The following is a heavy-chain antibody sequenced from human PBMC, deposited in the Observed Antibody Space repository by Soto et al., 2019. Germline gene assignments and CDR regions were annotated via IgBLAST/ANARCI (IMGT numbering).Heavy chain of an antibody. CDR1: GFIFKNYA. V-gene: IGHV3-9*01. Sequence: QLVESGGGLVQPGRSLRLSCEASGFIFKNYAMVWVRQGPGKGLEWVSSISWNSGNLDYGDSVKGRFTISRDNAKNSLYLQMNSLRTEDTALYFCARAPVYGSGGWFDPWGQGTLVTVSS. CDR3: ARAPVYGSGGWFDP. CDR2: ISWNSGNL. J-gene: IGHJ5*02. D-gene: IGHD3-10*01.